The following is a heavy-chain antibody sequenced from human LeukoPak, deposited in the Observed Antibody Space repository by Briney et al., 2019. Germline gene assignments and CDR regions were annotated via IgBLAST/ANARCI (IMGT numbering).Heavy chain of an antibody. V-gene: IGHV4-30-4*01. Sequence: SETLSLTCTVSGGSISSGDYYWSWIRQPPGKGLEWIGYIYYSGSTYYNPSLKSRVTISVDTSKNQFSLKLSPVTAADTAVYYCARLSPPYGSGSYYLDYWGQGTLVTVSS. CDR1: GGSISSGDYY. J-gene: IGHJ4*02. D-gene: IGHD3-10*01. CDR2: IYYSGST. CDR3: ARLSPPYGSGSYYLDY.